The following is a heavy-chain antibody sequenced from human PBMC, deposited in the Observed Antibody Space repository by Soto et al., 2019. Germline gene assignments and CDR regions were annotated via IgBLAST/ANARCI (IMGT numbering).Heavy chain of an antibody. V-gene: IGHV4-34*01. D-gene: IGHD6-13*01. J-gene: IGHJ5*02. Sequence: SDTLSLTFAVYGWAFSGYYWSWIRQPPGKGLEWIGEINHSGSTNYNPSLKSRVTISVDTSKNQFSLKLSSVTAADTAVYYCARGFSRGIAAAGTRRHWVEPWCQGTRVIVSS. CDR2: INHSGST. CDR1: GWAFSGYY. CDR3: ARGFSRGIAAAGTRRHWVEP.